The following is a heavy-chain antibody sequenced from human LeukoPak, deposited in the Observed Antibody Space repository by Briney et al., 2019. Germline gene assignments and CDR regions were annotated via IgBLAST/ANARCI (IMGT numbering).Heavy chain of an antibody. V-gene: IGHV3-53*05. CDR1: GITVSTNY. CDR2: IHSGGTT. J-gene: IGHJ4*02. Sequence: GGSLRLSCAASGITVSTNYMTWVRQAPGKRLEWVSVIHSGGTTSYVDSVKGRFTISRDNSKNTLYLQMNSLRAEDTAVYFCARVGGFYYFDHWGQGTLVTVSS. D-gene: IGHD2/OR15-2a*01. CDR3: ARVGGFYYFDH.